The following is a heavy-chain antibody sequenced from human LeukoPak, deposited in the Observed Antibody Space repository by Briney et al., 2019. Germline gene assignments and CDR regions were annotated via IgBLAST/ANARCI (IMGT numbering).Heavy chain of an antibody. Sequence: GGSLRLSCAASGFTFNNYWMHWVRQAPGKGLVWVSRVDSDGSSTTYADSVKGRFTISRDNAKNTLYLQMNSLRAEDTAVYYCARGITLFGVVNDAFDVWGQGAVVTVSS. CDR3: ARGITLFGVVNDAFDV. D-gene: IGHD3-3*01. V-gene: IGHV3-74*01. CDR1: GFTFNNYW. CDR2: VDSDGSST. J-gene: IGHJ3*01.